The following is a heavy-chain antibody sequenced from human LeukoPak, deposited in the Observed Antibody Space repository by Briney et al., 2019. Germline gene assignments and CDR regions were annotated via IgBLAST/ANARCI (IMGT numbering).Heavy chain of an antibody. CDR2: IGGSGSST. J-gene: IGHJ3*01. D-gene: IGHD2-2*01. V-gene: IGHV3-23*01. CDR3: AREGTIVVGDAFDV. CDR1: GFTFSSYA. Sequence: GGSLRLSCAASGFTFSSYAMSWVRQAPGKGLEWVSAIGGSGSSTYYADSVKGRFTISRDNSKNTLYLQMSNLRAEDTAVYYCAREGTIVVGDAFDVWGQGTMVTVSS.